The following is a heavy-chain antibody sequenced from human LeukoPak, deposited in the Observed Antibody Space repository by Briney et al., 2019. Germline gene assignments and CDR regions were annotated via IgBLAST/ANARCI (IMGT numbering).Heavy chain of an antibody. CDR1: GGSISSYY. CDR3: ARVNLPWFWELSSYYFDY. D-gene: IGHD3-10*01. V-gene: IGHV4-59*01. J-gene: IGHJ4*02. Sequence: SETLSLTCTVSGGSISSYYWSWIRQPPGKGLEWIGYIYYSGSTNYNPSLKSRVTISVDTSNNQFSLKLSSVTAADTAVYYCARVNLPWFWELSSYYFDYWGQGTLVTVSS. CDR2: IYYSGST.